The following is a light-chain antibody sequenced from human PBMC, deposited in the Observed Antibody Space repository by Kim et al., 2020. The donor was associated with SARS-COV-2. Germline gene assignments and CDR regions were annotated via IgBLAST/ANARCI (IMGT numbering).Light chain of an antibody. CDR3: ETCDRYTSV. CDR2: LESSRPN. CDR1: SGHKHYI. J-gene: IGLJ3*02. Sequence: SSVKLTCTLSSGHKHYIVAWHQQQPGESPRSLMSLESSRPNTQGSGIPARFSRASSGADRYLTISSLQYEDEADYYCETCDRYTSVFGGGTQLTVL. V-gene: IGLV4-60*02.